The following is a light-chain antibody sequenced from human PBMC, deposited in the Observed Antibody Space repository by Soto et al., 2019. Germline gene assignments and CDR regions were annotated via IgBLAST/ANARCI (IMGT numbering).Light chain of an antibody. CDR1: QSVSSSY. CDR3: QQYGSSPRT. V-gene: IGKV3-20*01. J-gene: IGKJ1*01. CDR2: GAS. Sequence: EVVFTQAPGTPSLSPGERATPSCRASQSVSSSYLAWYQQKPGQAPRLLIYGASSRATGIPDRFSGSGSGTDFTLTISRLEPEDFAVYYCQQYGSSPRTFGQGTKVDIK.